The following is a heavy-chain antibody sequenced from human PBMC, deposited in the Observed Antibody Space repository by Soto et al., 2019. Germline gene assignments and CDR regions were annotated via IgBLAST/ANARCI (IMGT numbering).Heavy chain of an antibody. J-gene: IGHJ4*02. CDR3: ARVEDCSGGSCYSGDFDY. Sequence: ASVKVSCKASGYTFTSYGISWVRQAPGQGLEWMGWISAYNGNTNYAQKLQGRVTMTTDTSTSTAYMELRSLRSDDTAVYYCARVEDCSGGSCYSGDFDYWGQRTLVTVSS. D-gene: IGHD2-15*01. CDR1: GYTFTSYG. V-gene: IGHV1-18*01. CDR2: ISAYNGNT.